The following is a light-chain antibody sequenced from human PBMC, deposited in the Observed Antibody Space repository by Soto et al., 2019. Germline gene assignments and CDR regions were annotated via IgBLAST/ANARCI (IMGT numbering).Light chain of an antibody. V-gene: IGLV2-11*01. CDR1: SSDVDDYNY. CDR3: TSYTSSSTLDV. CDR2: DVT. Sequence: QSALTQPRSVSGSPGQSVTISCTGTSSDVDDYNYVSWYQQHPDTAPKLMIYDVTKRPSGVPDRFSGSKSGNTASLTISGLQAEDEADYFCTSYTSSSTLDVFGTATKVTVL. J-gene: IGLJ1*01.